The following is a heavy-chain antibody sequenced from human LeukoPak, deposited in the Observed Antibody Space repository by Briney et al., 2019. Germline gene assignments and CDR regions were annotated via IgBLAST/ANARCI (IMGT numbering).Heavy chain of an antibody. V-gene: IGHV4-34*01. CDR3: ARQPAYGSGSPRFDY. CDR2: INHSGNT. D-gene: IGHD3-10*01. Sequence: SETLSLTCAVYGGSFSLYYWTWIRQSPGKGLEWIGEINHSGNTNYNLSLKSRVTISVDTSKNQFSLQVTSVTAADTAVYYCARQPAYGSGSPRFDYWGQGTLVTVSS. CDR1: GGSFSLYY. J-gene: IGHJ4*02.